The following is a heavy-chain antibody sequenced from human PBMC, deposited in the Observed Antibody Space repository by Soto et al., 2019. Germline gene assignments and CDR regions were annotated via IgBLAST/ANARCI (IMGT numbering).Heavy chain of an antibody. D-gene: IGHD3-16*02. Sequence: EVQLVESGGGLVQPGGSLRLSCAASGFTFSSYSMNWVRQAPGKGLEWVSYISSSSSPIFYADSVKGRFTISRDNAKNSLYLQMNSLRAEVTAVYYRAISNIPEDYWGQGTLVTVSS. CDR2: ISSSSSPI. V-gene: IGHV3-48*01. CDR1: GFTFSSYS. J-gene: IGHJ4*02. CDR3: AISNIPEDY.